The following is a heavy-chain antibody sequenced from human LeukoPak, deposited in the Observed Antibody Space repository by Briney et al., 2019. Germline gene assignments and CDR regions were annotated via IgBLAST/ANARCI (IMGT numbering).Heavy chain of an antibody. D-gene: IGHD6-13*01. CDR3: ARAAFASSWYEGGLDV. Sequence: GGSLRLSCTVSAFIVGSKYMSWVRQAPGKGLEWVAVIYSGGATYYAGSVKGRFTISRDNTKNTLYLQMNSLEAEDRAVYYCARAAFASSWYEGGLDVWGQGAFITVSS. CDR1: AFIVGSKY. CDR2: IYSGGAT. J-gene: IGHJ6*02. V-gene: IGHV3-66*01.